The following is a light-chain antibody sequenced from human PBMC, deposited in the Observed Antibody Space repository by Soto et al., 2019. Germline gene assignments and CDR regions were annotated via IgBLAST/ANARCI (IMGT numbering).Light chain of an antibody. J-gene: IGLJ3*02. V-gene: IGLV4-69*01. CDR1: SGHNSYA. CDR2: VNSDGSH. CDR3: QTWDTGIRV. Sequence: QAVLTQSPSASASLGASVKLTCTLSSGHNSYAIAWHQLQPENGPRYLMTVNSDGSHSRGAEIPDRFSGSSSGVDRYLTISSLQSEDEADYYCQTWDTGIRVFGGGTKVTVL.